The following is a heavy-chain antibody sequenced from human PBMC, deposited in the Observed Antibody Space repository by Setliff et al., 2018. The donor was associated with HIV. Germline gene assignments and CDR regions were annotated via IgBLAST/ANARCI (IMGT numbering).Heavy chain of an antibody. CDR2: MSTYNGNT. CDR1: GYTFTSYE. V-gene: IGHV1-18*01. J-gene: IGHJ4*02. D-gene: IGHD2-15*01. CDR3: ARAGAAETSHFDY. Sequence: GASVKVSCKASGYTFTSYEISCVRQAPGQGLEWMGWMSTYNGNTHYPQNLQGRVTMTTDTSTRTAYMELRSLRSDDTAVYFCARAGAAETSHFDYWGQGTLGTVSS.